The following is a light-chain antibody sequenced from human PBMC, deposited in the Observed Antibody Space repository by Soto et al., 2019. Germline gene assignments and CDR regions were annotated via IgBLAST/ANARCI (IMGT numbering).Light chain of an antibody. J-gene: IGKJ2*01. CDR3: QQHGGSPSYT. CDR2: GAS. Sequence: EIVLTQSPGTLSLSPGERATLSCRASQSVSSNYLAWYQQKPGQAPRLLFYGASSRATGITDRFSGSGSGTDFTLTISRLEPEDFAVYYCQQHGGSPSYTFGQGTKLEIQ. V-gene: IGKV3-20*01. CDR1: QSVSSNY.